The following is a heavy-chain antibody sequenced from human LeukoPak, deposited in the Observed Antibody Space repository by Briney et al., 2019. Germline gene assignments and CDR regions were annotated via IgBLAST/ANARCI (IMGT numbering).Heavy chain of an antibody. CDR2: ISGGVGTT. D-gene: IGHD3-22*01. V-gene: IGHV3-23*01. CDR3: ATKVVTDAFDI. Sequence: GGSLRLSCAASGFTFSNYAMSWVRQAPGKGLEWVSGISGGVGTTHYVDSVKGRFTISRDNSKNTLFLQMNSLRAEDTAVYYCATKVVTDAFDIWGQGTMVTVSS. CDR1: GFTFSNYA. J-gene: IGHJ3*02.